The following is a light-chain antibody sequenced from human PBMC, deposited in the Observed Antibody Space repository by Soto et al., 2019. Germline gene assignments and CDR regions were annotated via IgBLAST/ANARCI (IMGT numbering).Light chain of an antibody. J-gene: IGKJ1*01. V-gene: IGKV1-39*01. CDR1: QTISSY. CDR2: AAS. CDR3: QQSYT. Sequence: IQMTQSPSSLSASVGDRVTITCRTSQTISSYLNWYQQKPGKAPKLLIYAASNLQSGVPSRFSGSGSGTDFTLTISNLEPEDSATYFCQQSYTFGQGTKVDIK.